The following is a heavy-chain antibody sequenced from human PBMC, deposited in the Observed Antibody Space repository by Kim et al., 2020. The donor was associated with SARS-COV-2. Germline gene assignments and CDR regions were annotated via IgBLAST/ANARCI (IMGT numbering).Heavy chain of an antibody. J-gene: IGHJ4*02. V-gene: IGHV3-23*01. D-gene: IGHD3-10*01. CDR3: AKVFGGRWYVEF. Sequence: YSDSVKGRFTISRDNSRNTLYLQMNSPRAEDTAVYFCAKVFGGRWYVEFWGQGTLVTVSS.